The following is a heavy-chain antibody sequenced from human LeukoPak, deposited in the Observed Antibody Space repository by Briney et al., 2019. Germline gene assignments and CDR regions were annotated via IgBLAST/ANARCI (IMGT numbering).Heavy chain of an antibody. Sequence: PGGSLRLSCAASGFTFKHYAMSWVRQAPGKGLEWVSALSGSGDDTFYTDSFKGRSTISRDNSKNTLYLQMNSLRADDTAVYYCAKGVELKHPSHFDYWGRGTLVTVSS. CDR3: AKGVELKHPSHFDY. D-gene: IGHD3-10*01. V-gene: IGHV3-23*01. CDR1: GFTFKHYA. CDR2: LSGSGDDT. J-gene: IGHJ4*02.